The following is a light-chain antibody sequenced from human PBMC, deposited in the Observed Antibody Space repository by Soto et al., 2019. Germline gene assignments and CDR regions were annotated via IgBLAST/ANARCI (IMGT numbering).Light chain of an antibody. CDR2: EVS. V-gene: IGLV2-8*01. J-gene: IGLJ2*01. CDR1: SSDVGGYNY. Sequence: QSVLTQPPSASGSPGQSVTISCTGTSSDVGGYNYVSWYQQHPGKAPNLMIYEVSKRPSGVPDRFSGSKSGNTASLTVSGLQDEDEADYYCSSYSGSNNFVVFGGGTKVTVL. CDR3: SSYSGSNNFVV.